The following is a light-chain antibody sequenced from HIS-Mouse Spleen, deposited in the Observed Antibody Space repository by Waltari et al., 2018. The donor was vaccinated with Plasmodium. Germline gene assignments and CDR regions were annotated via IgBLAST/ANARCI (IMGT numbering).Light chain of an antibody. V-gene: IGLV3-10*01. Sequence: SYELTQPPSVSVSPGQTARITCSGDALPKKYAYWYQQKSGQAPVLVMYEDSKRPSGIPECFSGSSSVTMATLTISGAQVEDEAYYYCYSTDSSGNHRVFGGGTKLTVL. CDR1: ALPKKY. CDR3: YSTDSSGNHRV. CDR2: EDS. J-gene: IGLJ3*02.